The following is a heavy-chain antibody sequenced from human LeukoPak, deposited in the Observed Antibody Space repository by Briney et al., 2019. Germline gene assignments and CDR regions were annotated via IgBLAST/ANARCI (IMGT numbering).Heavy chain of an antibody. CDR2: IIPIFGTA. V-gene: IGHV1-69*13. D-gene: IGHD3-9*01. J-gene: IGHJ4*02. Sequence: SVKVSCKASGGTFSSYAISWVRQAPGQGLEWMGGIIPIFGTANYAQKFQGRVTITADESTSTAYMELSSLRSEDTAVYYCARGYYDILTGYYDDYYFDYWGQGTLVTASS. CDR1: GGTFSSYA. CDR3: ARGYYDILTGYYDDYYFDY.